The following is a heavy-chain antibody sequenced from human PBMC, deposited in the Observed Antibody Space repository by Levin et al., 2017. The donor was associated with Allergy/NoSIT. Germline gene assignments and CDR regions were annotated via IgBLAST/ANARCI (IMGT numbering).Heavy chain of an antibody. D-gene: IGHD1-14*01. Sequence: RGESLKISCKVSGDTLSELSIQWVRQAPGKGLEWMGTFAAEDGEAAFAQKFQDRLTMTEDTSTDTEYMELRSLISEDTAVYYCATASELRGLDIWGQGTLVTVSS. J-gene: IGHJ3*02. CDR2: FAAEDGEA. V-gene: IGHV1-24*01. CDR3: ATASELRGLDI. CDR1: GDTLSELS.